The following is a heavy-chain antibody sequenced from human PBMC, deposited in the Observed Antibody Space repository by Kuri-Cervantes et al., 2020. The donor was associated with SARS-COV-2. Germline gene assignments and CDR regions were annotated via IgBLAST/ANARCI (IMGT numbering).Heavy chain of an antibody. Sequence: LRLSCTVSGGSISSGDYYWSWIRQPPGKGLEWIGYIYYSGSTYYNPSLKSRVTISVDTSKNQFSLKLSSVTAADTAVYYCARDYYDSSYFDYWGQGTLVTVSS. J-gene: IGHJ4*02. CDR2: IYYSGST. V-gene: IGHV4-30-4*08. D-gene: IGHD3-22*01. CDR3: ARDYYDSSYFDY. CDR1: GGSISSGDYY.